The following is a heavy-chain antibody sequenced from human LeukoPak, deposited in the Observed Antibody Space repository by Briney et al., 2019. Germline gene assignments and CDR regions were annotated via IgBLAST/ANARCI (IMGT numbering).Heavy chain of an antibody. J-gene: IGHJ4*02. CDR3: ARALSSSGYYEYYFDY. D-gene: IGHD3-22*01. CDR1: GFTFSSYA. CDR2: ISYDGSNK. Sequence: GGSLRLSCAASGFTFSSYAMHWVCQAPGKGLEWVAVISYDGSNKYYADSVKGRFTISRDNSKNTLYLQMNSLRAEDTAVYYCARALSSSGYYEYYFDYWGQGTLVTVSS. V-gene: IGHV3-30-3*01.